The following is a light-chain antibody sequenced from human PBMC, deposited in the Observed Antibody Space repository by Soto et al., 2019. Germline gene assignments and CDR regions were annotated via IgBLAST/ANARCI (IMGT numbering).Light chain of an antibody. J-gene: IGLJ2*01. CDR2: LNTDGSH. CDR3: QTWGTATHDVV. CDR1: SGHINYA. V-gene: IGLV4-69*01. Sequence: QPVLTQSPSASASLGASVKLTCTLSSGHINYAIAWHQQQPEKGPRYLMKLNTDGSHTKGDGIPDRFSGSSSGSERHLTISSLQSEDEADYYCQTWGTATHDVVFGGGTKVTVL.